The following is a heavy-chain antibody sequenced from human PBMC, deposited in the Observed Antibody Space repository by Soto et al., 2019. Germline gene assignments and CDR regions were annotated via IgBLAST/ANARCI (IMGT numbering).Heavy chain of an antibody. CDR3: GISRYDSNFYYYGTDV. CDR2: TIPILGIT. J-gene: IGHJ6*02. Sequence: QVQLVQSGAEVKKPGSSLQVSCKASGGTFSSHTINWVRLAPGQGLEWMGRTIPILGITNYAQNFQGRVTLTADKSTGTASMELSSLRSEDTAVYYCGISRYDSNFYYYGTDVWGQGTTVTVSS. V-gene: IGHV1-69*02. CDR1: GGTFSSHT. D-gene: IGHD3-22*01.